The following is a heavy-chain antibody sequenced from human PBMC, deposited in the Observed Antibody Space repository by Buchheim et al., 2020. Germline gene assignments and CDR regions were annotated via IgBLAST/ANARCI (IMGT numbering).Heavy chain of an antibody. CDR3: AKDVRLGQLSNLKVYGMDV. CDR1: GFDFGAYA. D-gene: IGHD3-16*02. J-gene: IGHJ6*02. Sequence: QEQLVQSGGGVVQPGRSLSLSCGASGFDFGAYAMHWVRQAPGKGLEWLTVISYDGRNRWYRDSVKGRFTVSRANSKKSLHLQMNSLRPEDSAVYYCAKDVRLGQLSNLKVYGMDVWGHGTT. V-gene: IGHV3-30*18. CDR2: ISYDGRNR.